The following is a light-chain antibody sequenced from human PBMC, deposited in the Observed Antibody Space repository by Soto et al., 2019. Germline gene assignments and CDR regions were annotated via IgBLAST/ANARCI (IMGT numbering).Light chain of an antibody. CDR2: DVS. Sequence: QSVLTQPASVSGSPGQSVTISCTGTSSDVGGYNYVSWYQQHPGKAPKLMIYDVSNRPSGVPNRFSGSKSGNAASLTISGLDDDEEAYYCCSSYTSISLYVFGTGTKLTVL. CDR1: SSDVGGYNY. V-gene: IGLV2-14*01. J-gene: IGLJ1*01. CDR3: SSYTSISLYV.